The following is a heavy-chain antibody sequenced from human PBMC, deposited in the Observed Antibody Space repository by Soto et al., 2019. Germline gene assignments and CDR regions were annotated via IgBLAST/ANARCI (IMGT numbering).Heavy chain of an antibody. Sequence: SETLSLTCGVDGGSISGYYWSCIRQPPGKGLEWIGEINHSGSTNYNPSLKSRVTISVDTSKNQFSLKLSSVTAADTAVFFCEGEYCRDGSCYKDCWGQGTLVTVSS. J-gene: IGHJ4*02. CDR2: INHSGST. D-gene: IGHD2-15*01. V-gene: IGHV4-34*01. CDR3: EGEYCRDGSCYKDC. CDR1: GGSISGYY.